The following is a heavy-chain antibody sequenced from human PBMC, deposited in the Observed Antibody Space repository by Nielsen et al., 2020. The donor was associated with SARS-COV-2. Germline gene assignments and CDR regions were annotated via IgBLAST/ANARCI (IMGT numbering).Heavy chain of an antibody. V-gene: IGHV4-31*03. CDR3: ARGLGYSVHFDS. J-gene: IGHJ4*02. CDR2: IYYKGST. D-gene: IGHD5/OR15-5a*01. Sequence: SKTLSLTCTVSGDSINSGGYYWSWIRHHPGKGLEWMGYIYYKGSTSYNPSLKSRLTISVDTSNNQFSLRLSSVTAADTAMYYCARGLGYSVHFDSWGQGTLVTVSS. CDR1: GDSINSGGYY.